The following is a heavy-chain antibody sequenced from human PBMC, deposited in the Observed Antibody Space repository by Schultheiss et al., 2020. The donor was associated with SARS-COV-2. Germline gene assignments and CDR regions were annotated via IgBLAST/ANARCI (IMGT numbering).Heavy chain of an antibody. J-gene: IGHJ4*02. D-gene: IGHD5-18*01. Sequence: SVKVSCKTSGGTFNNYAISWVRQAPGQGFEWMGGVLPVFGTPNYAQKFQGRVTISADDSTRTAYLELRSLKSDDTAVYYCARGGDDGKQLWGYLDYWGQGTLVTVSS. CDR1: GGTFNNYA. V-gene: IGHV1-69*13. CDR2: VLPVFGTP. CDR3: ARGGDDGKQLWGYLDY.